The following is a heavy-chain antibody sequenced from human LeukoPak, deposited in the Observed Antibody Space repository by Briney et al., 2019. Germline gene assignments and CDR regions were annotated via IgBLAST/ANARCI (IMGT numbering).Heavy chain of an antibody. Sequence: PSETLSLTCTVSGGSISSSSYYWGWMRQPPGKGLEWIGSIYYSGSTYYNPSLKSRVTISVDTSKNQFSLKLSSVTAADTAVYYCASDDPLRAFDIWGQGTMVTVSS. CDR3: ASDDPLRAFDI. CDR2: IYYSGST. V-gene: IGHV4-39*01. J-gene: IGHJ3*02. CDR1: GGSISSSSYY. D-gene: IGHD3-10*01.